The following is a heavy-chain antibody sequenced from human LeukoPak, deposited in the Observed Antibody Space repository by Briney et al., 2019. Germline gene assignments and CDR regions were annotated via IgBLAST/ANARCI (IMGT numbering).Heavy chain of an antibody. D-gene: IGHD6-19*01. Sequence: GGSLRLSCAASGFTLSSLSMHWVRQAPGKGLEWVSSIGSSSSYIYYADSVKGRFTISRDNAKNSLYLQMNSLRGEDTAVYYCARDGLDGYNSGWYPEYWGQGTLVTVSS. V-gene: IGHV3-21*01. CDR1: GFTLSSLS. J-gene: IGHJ4*02. CDR2: IGSSSSYI. CDR3: ARDGLDGYNSGWYPEY.